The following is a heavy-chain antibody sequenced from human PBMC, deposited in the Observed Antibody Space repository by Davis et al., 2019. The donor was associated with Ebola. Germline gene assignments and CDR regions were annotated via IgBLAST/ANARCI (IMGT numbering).Heavy chain of an antibody. V-gene: IGHV4-34*01. CDR1: GGSFSGYY. J-gene: IGHJ4*02. CDR2: INHSGST. CDR3: ARGGYCTGGVCYTGASDY. D-gene: IGHD2-8*02. Sequence: PSETLSLTCAVYGGSFSGYYWSWIRQPPGKGLEWIGEINHSGSTNYNPSLKSRVTISVDTSKNQFSLKLSSVTAADTAVYYCARGGYCTGGVCYTGASDYWGQGTLVTVSS.